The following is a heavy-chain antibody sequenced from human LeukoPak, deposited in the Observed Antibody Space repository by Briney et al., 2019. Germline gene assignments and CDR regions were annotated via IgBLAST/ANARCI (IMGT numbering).Heavy chain of an antibody. Sequence: SETLSLTCAVYGGSFSGYYWSWIRQPPGKGLEWIGEINHSGSTNYNPSLKSRVTISVDTSKNQFSLKLSSVTAADTAVYYCARGRGSSWHPAEYFQHWGQGTLVTVSS. CDR3: ARGRGSSWHPAEYFQH. D-gene: IGHD6-13*01. J-gene: IGHJ1*01. CDR2: INHSGST. CDR1: GGSFSGYY. V-gene: IGHV4-34*01.